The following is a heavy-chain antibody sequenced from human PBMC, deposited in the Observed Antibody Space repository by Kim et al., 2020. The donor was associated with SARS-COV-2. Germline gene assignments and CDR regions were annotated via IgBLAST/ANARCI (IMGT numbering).Heavy chain of an antibody. V-gene: IGHV4-34*01. Sequence: SETLSLTCAVYGGSFSGYYWSWIRQPPGKGLEWIGEINHSGSTNYNPSLKSRVTISVDTSKNQFSLKLSSVTAADTAVYYCARGRIQLWLRYYYYYGMDV. CDR3: ARGRIQLWLRYYYYYGMDV. CDR1: GGSFSGYY. D-gene: IGHD5-18*01. J-gene: IGHJ6*01. CDR2: INHSGST.